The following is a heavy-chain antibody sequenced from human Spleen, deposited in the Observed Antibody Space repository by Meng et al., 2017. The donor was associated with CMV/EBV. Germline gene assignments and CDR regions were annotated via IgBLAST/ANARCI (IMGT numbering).Heavy chain of an antibody. CDR3: ARVGLGYCSGGSCYSDFDY. CDR1: GFTLSSYE. D-gene: IGHD2-15*01. V-gene: IGHV3-48*03. Sequence: GESLKISCAASGFTLSSYEMNWVRQAPGKGLEWVSYIDSSRNTIKYADSVKGRFSISRDNAKNTLYLQMNSLRAEDTAVYYCARVGLGYCSGGSCYSDFDYWGQGTLVTVSS. J-gene: IGHJ4*02. CDR2: IDSSRNTI.